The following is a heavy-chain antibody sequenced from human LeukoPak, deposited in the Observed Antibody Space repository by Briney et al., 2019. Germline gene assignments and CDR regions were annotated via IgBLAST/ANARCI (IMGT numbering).Heavy chain of an antibody. CDR3: ARAGFSAANGNYYMDV. D-gene: IGHD6-25*01. V-gene: IGHV1-69*04. CDR2: IIPILGIA. CDR1: GGTFSSYA. J-gene: IGHJ6*03. Sequence: SVKVSCKASGGTFSSYAISWVRQAPGQGLEWMGRIIPILGIANYAQKFQGRVTITADKSTSTAYMELSSLRSEDTAVYYCARAGFSAANGNYYMDVWGKGTTVTVSS.